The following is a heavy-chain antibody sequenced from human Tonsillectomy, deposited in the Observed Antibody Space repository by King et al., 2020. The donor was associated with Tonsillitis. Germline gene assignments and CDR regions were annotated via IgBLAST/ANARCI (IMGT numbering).Heavy chain of an antibody. V-gene: IGHV3-15*01. CDR1: GFTFSPAW. CDR2: IKSQMDGGTA. D-gene: IGHD3-3*01. CDR3: MTDLADLFGVVTLDF. Sequence: VQLVESGGRLVQPGGSLTLSCAASGFTFSPAWMNWVRQAPGKGLEWVGRIKSQMDGGTAEYSAPVKGRFTISRDDSKSTLYLQMHGLKTEDTAVYYCMTDLADLFGVVTLDFWGQGTLVSVSS. J-gene: IGHJ4*02.